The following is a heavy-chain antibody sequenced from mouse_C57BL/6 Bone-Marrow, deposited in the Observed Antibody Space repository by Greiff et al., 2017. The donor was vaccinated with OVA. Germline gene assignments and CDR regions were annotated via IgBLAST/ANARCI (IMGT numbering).Heavy chain of an antibody. V-gene: IGHV1-63*01. Sequence: VQLQESGAELVRPGTSVKMSCKASGYTFTNYWIGWAKQRPGHGLEWIGDIYPGGGYTNYNEKFKGKATLTADKSSSTAYMQFSSLTSEDSAIYYCARWGTIYYFDYWGQGTTLTVSS. D-gene: IGHD1-1*02. CDR2: IYPGGGYT. CDR1: GYTFTNYW. CDR3: ARWGTIYYFDY. J-gene: IGHJ2*01.